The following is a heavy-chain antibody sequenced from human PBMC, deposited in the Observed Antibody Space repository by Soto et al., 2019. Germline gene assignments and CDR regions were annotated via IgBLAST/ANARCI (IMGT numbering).Heavy chain of an antibody. Sequence: QVQLQESGPGLVKPSETLSLTCTVSGGSLSSYYWSWIRQPPGKGLEWIGYIYYSGSTNYNPSLTSRVTIPVDTSKNQSPLKVSSVTAADTAVYYCARRYGSTLHNWGQGTLVTVSS. CDR3: ARRYGSTLHN. J-gene: IGHJ4*02. D-gene: IGHD2-2*01. V-gene: IGHV4-59*08. CDR2: IYYSGST. CDR1: GGSLSSYY.